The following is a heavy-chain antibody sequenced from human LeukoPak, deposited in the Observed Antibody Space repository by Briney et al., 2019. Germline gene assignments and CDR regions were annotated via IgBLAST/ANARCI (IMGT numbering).Heavy chain of an antibody. V-gene: IGHV3-23*01. CDR3: EKGYYDYVWGSYYFDY. J-gene: IGHJ4*02. CDR1: GFTFSSYA. D-gene: IGHD3-16*01. Sequence: PGGSLRLSCAASGFTFSSYAMSWGRQAPGKGLEWVSAISGSGGSTYYADSVKGRFNISRDNSRETLYLQMNRLRAEDTAVYYCEKGYYDYVWGSYYFDYWGQGTLVTVSS. CDR2: ISGSGGST.